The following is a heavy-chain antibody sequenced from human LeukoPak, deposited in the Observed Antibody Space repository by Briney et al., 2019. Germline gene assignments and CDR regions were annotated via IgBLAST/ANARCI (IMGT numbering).Heavy chain of an antibody. J-gene: IGHJ4*02. V-gene: IGHV4-61*01. Sequence: PSETLSLTCSVSGGSISITSYYWSWIRQPPGKGLEWIGYIYYSGSTNYNPSLKSRVTISVDTSKNQFSLKLSSVTAADTAVYYCARETHGEEYSSSARFDYWGQGTLVTVSS. CDR2: IYYSGST. CDR3: ARETHGEEYSSSARFDY. CDR1: GGSISITSYY. D-gene: IGHD6-6*01.